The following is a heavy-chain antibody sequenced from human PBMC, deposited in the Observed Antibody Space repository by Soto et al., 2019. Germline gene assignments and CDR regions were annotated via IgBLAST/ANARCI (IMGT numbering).Heavy chain of an antibody. Sequence: GASVKVSCKASGYTFTSYGISWVRQAPGQGLEWMGWISAYNGNTNYAQKLQGRVTMTTDTSTSTAYMELRSLRSDDTAVYYCARAGVLRYFDWAPHGDYFDYWGQGTLVTVSS. CDR3: ARAGVLRYFDWAPHGDYFDY. J-gene: IGHJ4*02. CDR1: GYTFTSYG. CDR2: ISAYNGNT. D-gene: IGHD3-9*01. V-gene: IGHV1-18*04.